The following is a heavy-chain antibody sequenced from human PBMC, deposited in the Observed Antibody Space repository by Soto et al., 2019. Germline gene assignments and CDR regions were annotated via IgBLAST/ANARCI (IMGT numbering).Heavy chain of an antibody. CDR3: AKSVRGLWPHYYYSGMDV. CDR2: ISGSGGST. Sequence: GGSLRLSCSASGFTFSSYAMSWVRQAPGKGLEWVSAISGSGGSTYYADSAKGRFTISRDNSKNTLYLQINILRAEDTPVYYCAKSVRGLWPHYYYSGMDVWDQGTTVTVSS. CDR1: GFTFSSYA. J-gene: IGHJ6*02. V-gene: IGHV3-23*01. D-gene: IGHD3-10*02.